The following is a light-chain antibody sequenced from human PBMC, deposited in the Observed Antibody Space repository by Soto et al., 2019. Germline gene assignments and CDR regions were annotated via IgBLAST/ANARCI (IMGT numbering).Light chain of an antibody. CDR2: DVS. Sequence: QSALAQPASVSGSPGQSITISCTGTNSDIGGYNFVSWYQQYPGKAPKLVIYDVSNRPSGVSDRFSGSKSGNTASLTISGLQAEDEADYYCSSYTSRTTDVFGTGTKLTV. CDR3: SSYTSRTTDV. CDR1: NSDIGGYNF. J-gene: IGLJ1*01. V-gene: IGLV2-14*01.